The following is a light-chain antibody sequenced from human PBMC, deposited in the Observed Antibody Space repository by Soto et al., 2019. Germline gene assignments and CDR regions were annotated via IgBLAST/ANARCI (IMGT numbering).Light chain of an antibody. Sequence: EIVLTQSPGTLSLSPGERATLSCRASQSINTRYSAWYQQKPGQPPRLLIYATSSRAPGIPDRFSGSGSGTDFTLTISRLEPEYFAVYYCQQYDDSARYKFGQGTNLDI. CDR3: QQYDDSARYK. J-gene: IGKJ2*01. CDR1: QSINTRY. V-gene: IGKV3-20*01. CDR2: ATS.